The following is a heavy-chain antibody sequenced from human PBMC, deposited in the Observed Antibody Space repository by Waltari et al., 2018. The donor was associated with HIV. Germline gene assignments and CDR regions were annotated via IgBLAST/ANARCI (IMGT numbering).Heavy chain of an antibody. Sequence: EVQLVESGGGLVQPGGSLRLSCAASGFTFSRYWMSWVRQAPGKGREWVANIKQDGSEKYYVDSVKGRFTISRDNAKNSLYLQMNSLRAEDTAVYYCARSPYYYDSSGYYLFYFDYWGQGTLVTVSS. V-gene: IGHV3-7*01. CDR3: ARSPYYYDSSGYYLFYFDY. CDR2: IKQDGSEK. J-gene: IGHJ4*02. D-gene: IGHD3-22*01. CDR1: GFTFSRYW.